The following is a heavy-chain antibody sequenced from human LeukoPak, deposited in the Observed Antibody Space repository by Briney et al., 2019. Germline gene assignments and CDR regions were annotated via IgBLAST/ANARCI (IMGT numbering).Heavy chain of an antibody. Sequence: SETLSLTCIVSGYSIRSGYSWGWIRQPPGKGLEWMGTISHSGSTNYNPSLKSRVTMSVDTSKNQFSLKLNSVTATDTAVYYCASAFSAYDPFDSWGQGTLVTVSS. CDR2: ISHSGST. J-gene: IGHJ4*02. V-gene: IGHV4-38-2*02. CDR3: ASAFSAYDPFDS. CDR1: GYSIRSGYS. D-gene: IGHD5-12*01.